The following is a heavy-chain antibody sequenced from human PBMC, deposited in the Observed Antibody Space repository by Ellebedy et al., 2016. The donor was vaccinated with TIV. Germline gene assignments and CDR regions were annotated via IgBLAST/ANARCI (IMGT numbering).Heavy chain of an antibody. CDR2: TYYSGST. V-gene: IGHV4-31*03. CDR3: ARGKFAAAGIDY. D-gene: IGHD6-13*01. CDR1: GGSISRGSYY. Sequence: MPSETLSLTCTVSGGSISRGSYYWNWIRKYPGKGLEWIGYTYYSGSTYYNPSLKSRVNVSVDTSKNQFSLKLSSVTAADTAGYYCARGKFAAAGIDYWGQGTLVTVSS. J-gene: IGHJ4*02.